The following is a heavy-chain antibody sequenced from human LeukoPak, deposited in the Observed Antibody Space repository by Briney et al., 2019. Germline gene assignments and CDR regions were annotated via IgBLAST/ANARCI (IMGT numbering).Heavy chain of an antibody. Sequence: PSETLSLTCTVSGGSISSYYWSWIRQPPGKGLEWIGYIYYSGSTNYNPSLKSRVTISVDTSKNQFSLKLSSVTAADTAVYYCARVEDTAMVNDYWGQGTLVTVSS. CDR1: GGSISSYY. V-gene: IGHV4-59*01. CDR3: ARVEDTAMVNDY. D-gene: IGHD5-18*01. J-gene: IGHJ4*02. CDR2: IYYSGST.